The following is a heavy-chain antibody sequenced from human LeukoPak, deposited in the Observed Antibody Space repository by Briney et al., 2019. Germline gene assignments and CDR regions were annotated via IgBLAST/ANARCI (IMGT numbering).Heavy chain of an antibody. CDR3: ASGYGDYWFDP. D-gene: IGHD4-17*01. CDR1: GVSINSHY. CDR2: GHYSGTT. Sequence: SETLSLTCTVSGVSINSHYWSWIRQSPGKGLEWIAYGHYSGTTNYNPSLKSRVTISIDTSKNQFSLRLSSVTAADTAVYYCASGYGDYWFDPWGKGTTVIVSS. V-gene: IGHV4-59*11. J-gene: IGHJ6*04.